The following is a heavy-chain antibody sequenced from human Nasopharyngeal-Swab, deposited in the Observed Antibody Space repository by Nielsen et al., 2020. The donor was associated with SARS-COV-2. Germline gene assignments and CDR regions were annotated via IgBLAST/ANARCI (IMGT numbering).Heavy chain of an antibody. CDR3: ARLGASSRMGTMIVVALYYFDY. Sequence: ASVKVSCKASGYTFTGYYIQWVRQAPGQGLEWMGWMNPNSGNTGYAQKFQGRVTMTRNTSISTVYMELSSLRSEDTAVYYCARLGASSRMGTMIVVALYYFDYWGQGTLVTVSS. D-gene: IGHD3-22*01. J-gene: IGHJ4*02. CDR2: MNPNSGNT. V-gene: IGHV1-8*02. CDR1: GYTFTGYY.